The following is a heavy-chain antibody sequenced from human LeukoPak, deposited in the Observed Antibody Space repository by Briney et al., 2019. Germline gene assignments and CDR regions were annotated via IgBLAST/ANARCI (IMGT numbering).Heavy chain of an antibody. Sequence: GGSLRLSCAASVFTFSNYSMNWVRQVPGKGLEWVSYISQSGSIVYHAESVKGRFTISRDHARASLQLQMSSLRDEHTAVYYCARGSVGSVAGTGDYWGQGTLVTVSS. V-gene: IGHV3-48*02. CDR1: VFTFSNYS. J-gene: IGHJ4*02. CDR2: ISQSGSIV. CDR3: ARGSVGSVAGTGDY. D-gene: IGHD6-19*01.